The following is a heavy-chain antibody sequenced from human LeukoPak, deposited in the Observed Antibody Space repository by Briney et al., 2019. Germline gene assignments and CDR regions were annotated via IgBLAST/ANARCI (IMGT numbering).Heavy chain of an antibody. V-gene: IGHV1-2*06. CDR3: ASLLIAAAGTSWFDP. Sequence: ASVKVSCKASGYTFTSYYMHWVRQAPGQGLEWMGRINPNSGGTNYAQKFQGRVTMTRDTSISTAYMELGRLRSDDTAVYYCASLLIAAAGTSWFDPWGQGTLVTVSS. CDR2: INPNSGGT. J-gene: IGHJ5*02. D-gene: IGHD6-13*01. CDR1: GYTFTSYY.